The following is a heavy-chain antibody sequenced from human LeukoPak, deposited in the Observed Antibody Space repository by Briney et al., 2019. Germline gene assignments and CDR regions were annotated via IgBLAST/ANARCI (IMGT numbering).Heavy chain of an antibody. Sequence: SETLSLTCTVSGDSIRSGDNYWSWIRQHPGKGLEWIGYIYYTGSTFYNPSLKSRVSISIDTPKNQFSLRLNSVTAADTAVYYCAKDGVSGNDWFDPWGQGTLVTVSS. CDR2: IYYTGST. CDR3: AKDGVSGNDWFDP. V-gene: IGHV4-31*03. D-gene: IGHD4-23*01. CDR1: GDSIRSGDNY. J-gene: IGHJ5*02.